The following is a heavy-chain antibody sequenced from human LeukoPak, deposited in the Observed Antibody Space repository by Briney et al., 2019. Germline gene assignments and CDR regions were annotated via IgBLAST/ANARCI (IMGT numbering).Heavy chain of an antibody. CDR1: GGSISSYY. V-gene: IGHV4-59*12. Sequence: SETLSLTCTVSGGSISSYYWSWIRQPPGKGLEWIGFIYYSGSTNYSPSLKSRVTISVDTSKNQFSLKLSSVTAADTAVYYCARGPPYGYYDSSGYYYAWGQGTLVTVSS. CDR3: ARGPPYGYYDSSGYYYA. D-gene: IGHD3-22*01. CDR2: IYYSGST. J-gene: IGHJ4*02.